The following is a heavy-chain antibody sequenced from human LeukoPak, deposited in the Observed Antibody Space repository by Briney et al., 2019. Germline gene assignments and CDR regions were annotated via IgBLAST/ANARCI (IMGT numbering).Heavy chain of an antibody. Sequence: PGGSLRLSCAASGFTFSSYAMSWVRQAPGKGLEWVSAISGSGGSTYYADSVKGRFTISRDNSKNTLYLQMNSLRAEDTAVYYCAKDSLQRPVLPLAYYFDYWGQGTLVTVSS. CDR2: ISGSGGST. D-gene: IGHD2-2*01. V-gene: IGHV3-23*01. CDR1: GFTFSSYA. CDR3: AKDSLQRPVLPLAYYFDY. J-gene: IGHJ4*02.